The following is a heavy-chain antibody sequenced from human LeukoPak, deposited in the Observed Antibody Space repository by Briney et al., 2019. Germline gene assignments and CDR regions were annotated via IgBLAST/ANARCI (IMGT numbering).Heavy chain of an antibody. D-gene: IGHD3-3*01. V-gene: IGHV1-69*01. J-gene: IGHJ4*02. CDR3: ASGGTLDYDFWSGPGFDY. CDR2: IIPIFGTA. Sequence: SVKVSCRASGGTFSSYAISWVRQAPGQGLEWMGGIIPIFGTANYAQKFQGRVTITADESTSTAYMELSSLRSEDTAVYYCASGGTLDYDFWSGPGFDYWGQGTLVTVSS. CDR1: GGTFSSYA.